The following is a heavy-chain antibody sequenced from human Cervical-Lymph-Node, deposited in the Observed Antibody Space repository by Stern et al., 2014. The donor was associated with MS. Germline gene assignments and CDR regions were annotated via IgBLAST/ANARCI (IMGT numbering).Heavy chain of an antibody. Sequence: QVQLVQSGSELKKPWASVKVSCKASGYIFTTYAMNWVRQAPGQGLEWMGWLNTNTGKPTSAQGLTGRFVLSLDTSVSTAYLQISSLKAEDTAVYYCARVPCLGDSDSCPVGFDYWGQGTLVTVSS. J-gene: IGHJ4*02. D-gene: IGHD2-15*01. CDR3: ARVPCLGDSDSCPVGFDY. CDR1: GYIFTTYA. V-gene: IGHV7-4-1*02. CDR2: LNTNTGKP.